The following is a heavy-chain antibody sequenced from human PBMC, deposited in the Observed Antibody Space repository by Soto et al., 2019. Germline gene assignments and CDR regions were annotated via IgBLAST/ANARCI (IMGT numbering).Heavy chain of an antibody. CDR2: ISGSGGST. D-gene: IGHD2-2*01. J-gene: IGHJ4*02. CDR1: GFTFSTYG. V-gene: IGHV3-23*01. CDR3: AKCMGSTSYRNFDY. Sequence: GGSLRLSCAASGFTFSTYGMSWVRQAPGKGLEWVSGISGSGGSTSYADSVKGRFTISRDNSKNTLYVQMNSLRAEDTAVYYCAKCMGSTSYRNFDYWGQGTLVTVSS.